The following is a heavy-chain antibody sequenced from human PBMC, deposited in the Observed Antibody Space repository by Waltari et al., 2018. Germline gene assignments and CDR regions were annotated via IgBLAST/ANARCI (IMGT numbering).Heavy chain of an antibody. D-gene: IGHD2-15*01. CDR2: LFPDEVTL. CDR1: GFSFSNYV. J-gene: IGHJ4*02. V-gene: IGHV3-33*01. Sequence: QVHLVESGGGVVQPGRSLRLSCAASGFSFSNYVMHWVRQAPGKQLGWVALLFPDEVTLNYADSVKGRFTISRDNAKTTVFLQMDSLRAEDTAVYFCARGGHHYCSGDSCRIYFDSWGQGTLVTVSS. CDR3: ARGGHHYCSGDSCRIYFDS.